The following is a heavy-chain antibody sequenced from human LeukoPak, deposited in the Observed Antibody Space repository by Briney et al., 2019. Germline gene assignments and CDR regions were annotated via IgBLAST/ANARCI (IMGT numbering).Heavy chain of an antibody. CDR3: ARHSSKYCSSTSCYPNWFDP. CDR2: IYYSGST. D-gene: IGHD2-2*01. V-gene: IGHV4-39*01. J-gene: IGHJ5*02. CDR1: GGSFSSYY. Sequence: SETLSLTCAVYGGSFSSYYWGWIRQPPGKGLEWIGSIYYSGSTYYNPSLKSRVTISVDTSKNQFSLKLSSVTAADTAVYYCARHSSKYCSSTSCYPNWFDPWGQGTLVTVSS.